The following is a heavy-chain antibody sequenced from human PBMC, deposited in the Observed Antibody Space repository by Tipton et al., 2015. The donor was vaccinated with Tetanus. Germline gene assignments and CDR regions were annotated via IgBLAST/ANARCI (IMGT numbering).Heavy chain of an antibody. Sequence: RSLRLSCAASGFTFDDYAVHWVRQAPGKGLEWVSGISWNSGSIGYADSVKGRFTISRDNAKNSLYLQMNSLRAEDTAVYYCAKAPSLGDAFDIWGQGTMVTVSS. CDR2: ISWNSGSI. D-gene: IGHD3-16*02. J-gene: IGHJ3*02. V-gene: IGHV3-9*01. CDR1: GFTFDDYA. CDR3: AKAPSLGDAFDI.